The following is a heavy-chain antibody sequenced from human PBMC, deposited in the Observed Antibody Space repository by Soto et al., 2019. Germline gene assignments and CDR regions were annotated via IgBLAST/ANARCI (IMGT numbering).Heavy chain of an antibody. D-gene: IGHD5-18*01. CDR3: ARGRGYSYGLDP. V-gene: IGHV4-39*07. J-gene: IGHJ5*02. CDR2: ISYFGST. Sequence: SETLSLTCTVSGGSISSDSYYWGWIRQSPEKGFEWIASISYFGSTYYSPSLKSRLPMSVDTSENQFSLKLTSVTAADTAVYYCARGRGYSYGLDPWGQGTLVTVSS. CDR1: GGSISSDSYY.